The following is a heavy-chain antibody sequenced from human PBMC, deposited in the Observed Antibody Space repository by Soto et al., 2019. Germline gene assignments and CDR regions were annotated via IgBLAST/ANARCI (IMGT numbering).Heavy chain of an antibody. CDR3: ARDLWGYCGTDCYPLDV. Sequence: QVQLQESGPGLVKPSETLSLTCTVSGGTISRYYWSWIRQPPGKGLEWIGYMYNTGSTVYNPSFKSRFTISVDTSKNQLSLKLNSVTAADTAVYYCARDLWGYCGTDCYPLDVWGQGTTVTVSS. CDR1: GGTISRYY. D-gene: IGHD2-21*02. J-gene: IGHJ6*02. CDR2: MYNTGST. V-gene: IGHV4-59*01.